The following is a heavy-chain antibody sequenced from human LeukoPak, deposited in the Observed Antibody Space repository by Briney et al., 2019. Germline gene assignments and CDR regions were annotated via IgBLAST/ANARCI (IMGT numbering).Heavy chain of an antibody. D-gene: IGHD3-10*01. CDR2: IYYSGGT. J-gene: IGHJ4*02. CDR3: AREPYGSGTFDY. Sequence: SETLSLTCTVSGGSISSYYWSWIRQPPGKGLEWIGYIYYSGGTNYNPSLKSRVTISVDTSKNQFSLKLSSVTAADTAEYYCAREPYGSGTFDYWGQGTLVTVSA. V-gene: IGHV4-59*01. CDR1: GGSISSYY.